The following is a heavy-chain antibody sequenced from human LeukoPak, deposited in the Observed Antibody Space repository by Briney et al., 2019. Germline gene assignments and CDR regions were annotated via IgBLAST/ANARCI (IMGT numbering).Heavy chain of an antibody. CDR1: GYTFTSYY. CDR3: ARVDYYDSSGYYSWCFDY. J-gene: IGHJ4*02. D-gene: IGHD3-22*01. Sequence: ASVKVSCKASGYTFTSYYMHWVRHAPGQGLEWMGIINPSGGSTSYAQKFQGRVTMTRDMSTSTVYMELSSLRSEDTAVYYCARVDYYDSSGYYSWCFDYWGQGTLVTVSS. CDR2: INPSGGST. V-gene: IGHV1-46*01.